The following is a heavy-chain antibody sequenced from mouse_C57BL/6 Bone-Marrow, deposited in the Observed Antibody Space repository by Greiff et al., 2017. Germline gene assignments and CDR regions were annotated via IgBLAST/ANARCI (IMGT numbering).Heavy chain of an antibody. CDR2: IHPNGGST. Sequence: VQLQQPGAELVKPGASVKLSCKASGYTFTSYWMHWVKQRPGQGLEWIGMIHPNGGSTNYNEKFKSKATLAVDKSSSTAYMQLSRLTSEASAVYYCTRTPDWYFDVWGTGTTVTVSS. CDR1: GYTFTSYW. V-gene: IGHV1-64*01. CDR3: TRTPDWYFDV. J-gene: IGHJ1*03.